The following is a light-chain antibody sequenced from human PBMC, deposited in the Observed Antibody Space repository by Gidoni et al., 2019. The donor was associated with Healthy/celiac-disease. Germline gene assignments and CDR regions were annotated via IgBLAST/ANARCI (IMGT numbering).Light chain of an antibody. CDR2: GAS. Sequence: EIVMTQSPATLSVSPAERATLSCRPSQSVSSNLAWYQQKPGQAPRLLIYGASTRPTGIPARFSGSGSGTEFTLTISSLQSEDFAVYYCQQYNNWPLTFGGGTKVEIK. J-gene: IGKJ4*01. V-gene: IGKV3-15*01. CDR3: QQYNNWPLT. CDR1: QSVSSN.